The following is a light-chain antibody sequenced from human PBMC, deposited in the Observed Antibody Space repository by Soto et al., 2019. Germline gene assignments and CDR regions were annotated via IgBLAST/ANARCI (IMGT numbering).Light chain of an antibody. CDR1: QRLSSN. CDR3: QQYNNWPWT. CDR2: GAS. V-gene: IGKV3-15*01. J-gene: IGKJ1*01. Sequence: EIVLTQAPGTLSLSPGERATLSCRSSQRLSSNYLAWFQQKPGQAPRLLIYGASSRATGIPARFSGSGSATEFTLTISSLQSEDFAVYYCQQYNNWPWTFGQGTKVDIK.